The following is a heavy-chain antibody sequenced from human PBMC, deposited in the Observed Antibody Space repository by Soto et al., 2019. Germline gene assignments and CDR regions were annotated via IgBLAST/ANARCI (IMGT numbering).Heavy chain of an antibody. D-gene: IGHD3-16*01. CDR3: AMVDVYVTPSPQDV. V-gene: IGHV1-18*01. CDR1: GYTFTRYG. Sequence: ASVKVSCKASGYTFTRYGIGWARQAPGQGLEWMGWINTYNGNTNYAQNVQGRVTLTTDTSTSTAYMELRSLRFNDTAIYYCAMVDVYVTPSPQDVWGQGTTVTAP. CDR2: INTYNGNT. J-gene: IGHJ6*02.